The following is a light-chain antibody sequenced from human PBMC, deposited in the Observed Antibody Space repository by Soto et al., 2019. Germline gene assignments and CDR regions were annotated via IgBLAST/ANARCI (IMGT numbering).Light chain of an antibody. CDR3: QQSSSCPRT. Sequence: EIQMTQSPSALSASVGGRCTIPFLASQSISNYLSWYQQKPGKAPTLLIYAASNLRSGVPARFSGSGSGTDFTLTISSLQPEDFATYYCQQSSSCPRTFGQGTKVDIK. CDR2: AAS. CDR1: QSISNY. V-gene: IGKV1-12*01. J-gene: IGKJ1*01.